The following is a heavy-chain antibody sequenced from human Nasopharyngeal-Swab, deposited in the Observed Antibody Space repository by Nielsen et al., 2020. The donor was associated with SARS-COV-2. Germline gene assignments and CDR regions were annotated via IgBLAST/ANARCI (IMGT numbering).Heavy chain of an antibody. CDR3: AGSIVVVVAALDAFDI. J-gene: IGHJ3*02. CDR2: IYSGGST. V-gene: IGHV3-66*01. CDR1: GFTVSSNY. D-gene: IGHD2-15*01. Sequence: GGSLRLSCAASGFTVSSNYMSWVRQAPGKGLEWVSVIYSGGSTYYADSVKGRFTISRDNSKNTLYLQMNSLRAEDTAVYYCAGSIVVVVAALDAFDIWGQGTMVTVSS.